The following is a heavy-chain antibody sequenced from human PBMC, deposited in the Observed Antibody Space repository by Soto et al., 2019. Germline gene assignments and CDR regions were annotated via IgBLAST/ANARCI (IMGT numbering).Heavy chain of an antibody. V-gene: IGHV1-69*13. Sequence: ASVKVSCKASGGTFTSTAFSWVRQAPGQGLEWMGGIIPVLGTPNYAQKFQARLTVTADASTTTAHMELSSLRSDDTAVYYCASSAGLDHLLNYYGLNVWGQGTTVTVSS. D-gene: IGHD6-13*01. CDR3: ASSAGLDHLLNYYGLNV. CDR2: IIPVLGTP. CDR1: GGTFTSTA. J-gene: IGHJ6*02.